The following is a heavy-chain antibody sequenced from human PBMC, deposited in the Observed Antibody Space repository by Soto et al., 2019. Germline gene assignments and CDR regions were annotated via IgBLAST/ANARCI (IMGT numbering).Heavy chain of an antibody. V-gene: IGHV1-69*06. J-gene: IGHJ5*02. Sequence: SVKVSCKASGGTFSSYAISWVRQAPGQGPEWMGGIIPIFGTANYAQKFQGRVTITADKSTSTAYMELSSLRSEDTAVYYCARVRGNYDFWSGYSNWFDPWGQGTLVTVS. D-gene: IGHD3-3*01. CDR2: IIPIFGTA. CDR3: ARVRGNYDFWSGYSNWFDP. CDR1: GGTFSSYA.